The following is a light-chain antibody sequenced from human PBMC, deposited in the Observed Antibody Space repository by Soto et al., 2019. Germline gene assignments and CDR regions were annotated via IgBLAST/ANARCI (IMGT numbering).Light chain of an antibody. Sequence: QSVLTQPASVSGSPGQSITMSCTGTSSDVGGYNSVSWYQQHPGKAPKLMIYEVTNRPSGVSNRFSGSKSGNTASLTISGLQAEDEADYYCSSYTSIGTWVFGGGTQLTVL. J-gene: IGLJ3*02. V-gene: IGLV2-14*01. CDR3: SSYTSIGTWV. CDR2: EVT. CDR1: SSDVGGYNS.